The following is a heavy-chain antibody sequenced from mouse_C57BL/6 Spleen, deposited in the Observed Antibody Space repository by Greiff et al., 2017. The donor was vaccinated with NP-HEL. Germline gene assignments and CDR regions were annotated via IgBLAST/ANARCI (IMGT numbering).Heavy chain of an antibody. CDR3: ARSSAYYRKSHAMDY. CDR2: ISDGGSYT. CDR1: GFTFSSYA. Sequence: DVKLVESGGGLVKPGGSLKLSCAASGFTFSSYAMSWVRQTPEKRLEWVATISDGGSYTYYPDNVKGRFTISRDNAKNNLYLQMSHLKSEDTAMYYCARSSAYYRKSHAMDYWGQGTSVTVSS. V-gene: IGHV5-4*03. D-gene: IGHD2-10*01. J-gene: IGHJ4*01.